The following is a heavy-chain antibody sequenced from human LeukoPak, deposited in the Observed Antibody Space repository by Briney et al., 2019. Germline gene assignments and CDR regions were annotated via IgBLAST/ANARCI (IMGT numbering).Heavy chain of an antibody. Sequence: GGSLRLSCTASGFTFGDYAMSWLRQAPGQGLEWVGFIRSKAYGGTTEYAASVKGRFTISRDDSKSIAYLQMNSLKTEDTAVYYCTRDPGECYYDSSGARWGQGTLVTVSS. CDR3: TRDPGECYYDSSGAR. CDR1: GFTFGDYA. V-gene: IGHV3-49*03. D-gene: IGHD3-22*01. J-gene: IGHJ4*02. CDR2: IRSKAYGGTT.